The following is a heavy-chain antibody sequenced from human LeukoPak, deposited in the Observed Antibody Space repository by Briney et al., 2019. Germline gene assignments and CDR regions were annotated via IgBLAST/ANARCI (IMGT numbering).Heavy chain of an antibody. Sequence: SETLSLTCTVSGGSISSGGYYWSWIRQHPGKGLEWIGYIYYSGSTYYNPSLKSRVTISVDTSKNQFSLKLSSVTAADTAVYYCAGTIAVAGNWFDPWGQGTLVTVSS. V-gene: IGHV4-31*03. CDR1: GGSISSGGYY. J-gene: IGHJ5*02. CDR2: IYYSGST. CDR3: AGTIAVAGNWFDP. D-gene: IGHD6-19*01.